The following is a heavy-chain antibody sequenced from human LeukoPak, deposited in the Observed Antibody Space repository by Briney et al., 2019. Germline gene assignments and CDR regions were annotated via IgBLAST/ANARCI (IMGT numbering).Heavy chain of an antibody. V-gene: IGHV3-30*02. Sequence: PGGSLRLSCAASGFTFSSYGMHWVHQAPGKGLEWVAFIRYDGSNKYYADSVKGRFTISRDNSKNTLYLQMNSLRAEDTAVYYCAKDGTWIQTRARSGRTRPIDYWGQGTLVTVSS. CDR2: IRYDGSNK. D-gene: IGHD5-18*01. J-gene: IGHJ4*02. CDR1: GFTFSSYG. CDR3: AKDGTWIQTRARSGRTRPIDY.